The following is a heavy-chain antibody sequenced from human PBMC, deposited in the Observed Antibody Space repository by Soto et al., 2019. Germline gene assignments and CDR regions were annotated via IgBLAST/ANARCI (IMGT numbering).Heavy chain of an antibody. Sequence: QVKLQESGPGLVKPSQTLSLTCTVSSGSFSSGSYYWSWIRQPPGQGLEWIGYIHYSGTTYNNPSLRSRVTISTDTSKNELSLKLNSATAADTAVYYCARHDSSGYYFDSWGQGTLVTVSS. V-gene: IGHV4-30-4*01. J-gene: IGHJ4*02. CDR1: SGSFSSGSYY. CDR2: IHYSGTT. D-gene: IGHD3-22*01. CDR3: ARHDSSGYYFDS.